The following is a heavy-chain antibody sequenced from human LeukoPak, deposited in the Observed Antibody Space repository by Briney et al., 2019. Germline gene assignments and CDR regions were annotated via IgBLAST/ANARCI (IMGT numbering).Heavy chain of an antibody. D-gene: IGHD3-22*01. CDR2: ISGSGANT. CDR3: AKGLSSAYPRAYWYPDL. V-gene: IGHV3-23*01. CDR1: GVSFNSYV. J-gene: IGHJ2*01. Sequence: GGSLRLSCAASGVSFNSYVMTWVRQAPGKGLEWASGISGSGANTYYADSVKGRFTISRDNSKNTLYLQMNSLRAEDTAVYYCAKGLSSAYPRAYWYPDLWGRGTLVTVSS.